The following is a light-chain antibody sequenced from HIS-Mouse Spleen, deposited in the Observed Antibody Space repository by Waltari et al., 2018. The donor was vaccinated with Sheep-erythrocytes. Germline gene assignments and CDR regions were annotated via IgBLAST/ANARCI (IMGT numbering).Light chain of an antibody. J-gene: IGLJ2*01. Sequence: SYELTQPPSVSVSPGQTASTTFSGDNSGDKYAYWYQQKPGQSPVLVIYQDSKRPSGIPERFSGSNSGNTATLTISGTQAMDEADYYCQAWDSSTAVFGGGTKLTVL. CDR1: NSGDKY. CDR2: QDS. CDR3: QAWDSSTAV. V-gene: IGLV3-1*01.